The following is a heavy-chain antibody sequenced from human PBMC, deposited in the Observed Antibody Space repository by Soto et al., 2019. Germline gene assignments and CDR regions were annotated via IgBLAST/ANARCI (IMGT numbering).Heavy chain of an antibody. V-gene: IGHV1-69*01. CDR2: IIPIFGTA. Sequence: QVQLVQSGAEVKKPGSSVKVSCKASGGTFSSYAISWVRQAPGQGLEWMGGIIPIFGTANYAQKFQGRVTNPADESTSTAYMELSSLRSEDTAVDYCARDPHTAMAKGGMDVWGQGTTVTVSS. J-gene: IGHJ6*02. CDR1: GGTFSSYA. CDR3: ARDPHTAMAKGGMDV. D-gene: IGHD5-18*01.